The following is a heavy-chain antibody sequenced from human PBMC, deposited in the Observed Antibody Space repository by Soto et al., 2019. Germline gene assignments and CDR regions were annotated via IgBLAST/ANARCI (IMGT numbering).Heavy chain of an antibody. J-gene: IGHJ4*02. CDR3: ALSTGYSYGSFDY. Sequence: GGSLRLSCAASGFTFSSYWMSWVRQAPGKGLEWVANIKQDGSEKYYVDSVKGRFTISRDNAKNSLYLQMNSLRAEDTAVYYCALSTGYSYGSFDYWGQGTLVTVSS. CDR2: IKQDGSEK. CDR1: GFTFSSYW. V-gene: IGHV3-7*01. D-gene: IGHD5-18*01.